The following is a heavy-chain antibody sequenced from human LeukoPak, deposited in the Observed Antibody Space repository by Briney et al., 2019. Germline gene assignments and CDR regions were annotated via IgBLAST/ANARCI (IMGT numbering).Heavy chain of an antibody. CDR3: VRQPPGVYDTTQNWFDP. D-gene: IGHD3-22*01. V-gene: IGHV5-10-1*01. CDR1: GYSFPSYW. CDR2: IAPSDSYT. J-gene: IGHJ5*02. Sequence: GESLKISCKVSGYSFPSYWITWVRQVPGKGLEWMGRIAPSDSYTNYNPSFEGHVTMSVEKSITTVYLQWGSLKASDTAMYYCVRQPPGVYDTTQNWFDPWGQGILVTVSS.